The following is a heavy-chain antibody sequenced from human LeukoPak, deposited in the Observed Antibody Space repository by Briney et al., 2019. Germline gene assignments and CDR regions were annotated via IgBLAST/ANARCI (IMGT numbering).Heavy chain of an antibody. V-gene: IGHV4-34*01. CDR1: GGSFGGYY. CDR2: INHSGST. CDR3: ARHVTGWFPFDY. J-gene: IGHJ4*02. Sequence: PSETLSLTCAVYGGSFGGYYWSWIRQPPGKGLEWIGEINHSGSTNYNPSLKSRVTMSVDTSKNQFSLKLGSVTAADTAVYYRARHVTGWFPFDYWGQGTLVTVSS. D-gene: IGHD6-19*01.